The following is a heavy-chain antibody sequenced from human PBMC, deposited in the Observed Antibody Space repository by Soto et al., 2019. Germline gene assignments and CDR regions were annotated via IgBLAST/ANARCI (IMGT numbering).Heavy chain of an antibody. CDR2: IYPGDSDT. CDR1: GYSFTSYW. CDR3: ARRGKDDYGDYYFAY. J-gene: IGHJ4*02. V-gene: IGHV5-51*01. Sequence: PGESLKISCKGSGYSFTSYWIGWVRQMPGKGLEWMGIIYPGDSDTRYSPSFQGQVTISADKSISTAYLQWSSLKASDTAMYYCARRGKDDYGDYYFAYWGQGTLVTVSS. D-gene: IGHD4-17*01.